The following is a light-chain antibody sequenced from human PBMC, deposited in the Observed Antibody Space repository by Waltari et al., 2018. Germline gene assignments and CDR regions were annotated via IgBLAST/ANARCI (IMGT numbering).Light chain of an antibody. CDR1: QGVSTS. CDR2: DAS. V-gene: IGKV3-11*01. Sequence: EIVLTQSPATLSLSPGERATPSCKASQGVSTSLTWYQQKPGQAPRLLIFDASNRATGIPARFSGSGSGTDFTLTINSLEPEDFAVYYCQQRSNWPPVTFGQGTRLEIK. CDR3: QQRSNWPPVT. J-gene: IGKJ5*01.